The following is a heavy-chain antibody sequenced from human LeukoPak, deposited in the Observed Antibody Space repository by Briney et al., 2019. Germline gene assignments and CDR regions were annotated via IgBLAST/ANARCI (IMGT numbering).Heavy chain of an antibody. V-gene: IGHV3-21*01. CDR2: ISSSSSYI. Sequence: PGGSLRLSCAASGFTFSSYSMNWVRQAPGKGLEWVSSISSSSSYIYYADSVKGRFTISRDNAKNSLYLQMNSLRAEDTAVYYCARDESPYSSGWYTKVFDYWGQGTLVTVSS. CDR1: GFTFSSYS. J-gene: IGHJ4*02. D-gene: IGHD6-19*01. CDR3: ARDESPYSSGWYTKVFDY.